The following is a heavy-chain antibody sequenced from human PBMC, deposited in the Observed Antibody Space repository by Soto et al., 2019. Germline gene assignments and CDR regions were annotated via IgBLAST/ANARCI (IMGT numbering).Heavy chain of an antibody. Sequence: SVKVSCKASGYTFTSYGISWVRQAPGQGLEWMGGIIPIFGTANYAQKFQGRVTITADESTSTAYMELSSLRSEDTAVYYCARGLITGTTVYYYGMDVWGQGTTVTVSS. CDR2: IIPIFGTA. CDR3: ARGLITGTTVYYYGMDV. J-gene: IGHJ6*02. CDR1: GYTFTSYG. V-gene: IGHV1-69*13. D-gene: IGHD1-20*01.